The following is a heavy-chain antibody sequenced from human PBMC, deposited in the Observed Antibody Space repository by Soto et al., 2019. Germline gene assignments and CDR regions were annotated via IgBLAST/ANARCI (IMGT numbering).Heavy chain of an antibody. CDR3: TRQQLATNWFDP. Sequence: QVQLVQSGAEVKKPGASVKVSCKASGYTFTSYYMHWVRQAPGQGLEWMGIINPSGGSTRYAQTFQGRVTMTRATTTSTVYMELSSLRSEDTAVYYCTRQQLATNWFDPWGQGTLVTVSS. CDR1: GYTFTSYY. V-gene: IGHV1-46*01. CDR2: INPSGGST. D-gene: IGHD6-13*01. J-gene: IGHJ5*02.